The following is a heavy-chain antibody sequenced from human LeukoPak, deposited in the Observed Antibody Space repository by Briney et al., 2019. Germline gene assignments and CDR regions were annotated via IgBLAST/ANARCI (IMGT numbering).Heavy chain of an antibody. V-gene: IGHV1-69*13. CDR1: GYTFTGYY. CDR3: ARDLVSELRWYQPGSGY. Sequence: ASVKDSCKASGYTFTGYYMHWVRQAPGQGVEWMGGIIPIFGTANYAQKFQGRVTITADESTSTAYMELSSLRSEDTAVYYGARDLVSELRWYQPGSGYWGQGTLVTVSS. CDR2: IIPIFGTA. J-gene: IGHJ4*02. D-gene: IGHD4-23*01.